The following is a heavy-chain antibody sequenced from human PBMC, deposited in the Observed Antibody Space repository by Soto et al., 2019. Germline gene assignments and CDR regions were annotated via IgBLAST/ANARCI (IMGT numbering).Heavy chain of an antibody. J-gene: IGHJ4*02. Sequence: QVQLVQSGGEVRKPGASVKVSCKASGDTITNYGISWVRQAPGQGLEWMGWISFYNGNTKYAQNLQGRVTLTTEPSTSTADMELRSLRSDNSAEYCCARATSMAVAGTERWGEGTLLTVSS. CDR2: ISFYNGNT. V-gene: IGHV1-18*01. D-gene: IGHD6-19*01. CDR3: ARATSMAVAGTER. CDR1: GDTITNYG.